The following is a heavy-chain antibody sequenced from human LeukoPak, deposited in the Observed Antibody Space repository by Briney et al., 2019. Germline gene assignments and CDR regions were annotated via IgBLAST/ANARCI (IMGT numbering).Heavy chain of an antibody. Sequence: GESPKIPSEGSGYSSTSYCIDWVRQIPGQGREGMGIIYPSYSNTRNSHTLQGQVTISADNSISTAYLHWSSLKASDNGMYYCARRCGDYAFEIWGQGTMVSVSS. V-gene: IGHV5-51*01. CDR3: ARRCGDYAFEI. CDR1: GYSSTSYC. D-gene: IGHD4-17*01. CDR2: IYPSYSNT. J-gene: IGHJ3*02.